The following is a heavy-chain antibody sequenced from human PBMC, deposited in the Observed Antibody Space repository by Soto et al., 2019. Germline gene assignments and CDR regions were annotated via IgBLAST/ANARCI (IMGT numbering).Heavy chain of an antibody. CDR3: ARSRGSTSRPIYGMDV. CDR2: IWYDGSNK. D-gene: IGHD2-2*01. V-gene: IGHV3-33*01. J-gene: IGHJ6*02. Sequence: GSLRLSCAASGFTFSSYGMHWVRQAPGKGLEWVAVIWYDGSNKYYADSVKGRFTISRDNSKNTLYLQMNSLRAEDTAVYYCARSRGSTSRPIYGMDVWGQGTTVTVSS. CDR1: GFTFSSYG.